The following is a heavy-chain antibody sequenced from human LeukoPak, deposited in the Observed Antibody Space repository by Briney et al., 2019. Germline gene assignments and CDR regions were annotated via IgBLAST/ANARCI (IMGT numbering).Heavy chain of an antibody. CDR3: VRGAGATISYYHYYMDV. Sequence: GASVKVSCKASGYTFTDYYMHWLRQATGQGLEWVGWMNPNSGNTGYAQKFQGRVTITRNTSISTAYMELSSLRSEDTAVYYCVRGAGATISYYHYYMDVWGKGTTVTVSS. D-gene: IGHD1-26*01. CDR2: MNPNSGNT. J-gene: IGHJ6*03. CDR1: GYTFTDYY. V-gene: IGHV1-8*03.